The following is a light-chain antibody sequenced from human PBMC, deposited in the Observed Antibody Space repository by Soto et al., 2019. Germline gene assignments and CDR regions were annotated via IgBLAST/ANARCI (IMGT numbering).Light chain of an antibody. J-gene: IGLJ2*01. CDR2: EVS. Sequence: QSALTQPPSASGSPGQSVTISCTGTSSDVGGYNYVSWYQQHPGKAPKLIISEVSKRPSGVPDRFSGSKSDNTASLTISGLQAEDEADYYCCSYAGRSTLVFGGGTKVTVL. CDR3: CSYAGRSTLV. V-gene: IGLV2-8*01. CDR1: SSDVGGYNY.